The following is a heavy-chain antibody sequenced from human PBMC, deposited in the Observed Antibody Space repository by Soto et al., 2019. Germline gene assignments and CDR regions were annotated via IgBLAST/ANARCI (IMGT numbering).Heavy chain of an antibody. D-gene: IGHD3-9*01. V-gene: IGHV4-31*03. CDR2: IYYSGST. J-gene: IGHJ2*01. CDR3: ASTDYDILTGHRYFDL. Sequence: QVQLQESGPGLVKPSQTLSLTCTVSGGSISSGGYYWSWIRQHPGKGLEWIGYIYYSGSTYYNPSRKSRVTISVDTSKNQFYLKLSSVNAADTDVYYCASTDYDILTGHRYFDLWGRGTLVTVSS. CDR1: GGSISSGGYY.